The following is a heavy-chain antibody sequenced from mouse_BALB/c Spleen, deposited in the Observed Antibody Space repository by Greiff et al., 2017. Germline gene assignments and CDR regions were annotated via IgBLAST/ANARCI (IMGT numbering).Heavy chain of an antibody. Sequence: VQLQQPGAELVKPGASVKLSCKASGYTFTSYWMHWVKQRPGQGLEWIGEINPSNGRTNYNEKFKSKATLTVDKSSSTAYMQLSSLTSEDSAVYYCARKDGYYEGFAYWGQGTLVTVSA. J-gene: IGHJ3*01. V-gene: IGHV1S81*02. CDR1: GYTFTSYW. CDR3: ARKDGYYEGFAY. CDR2: INPSNGRT. D-gene: IGHD2-3*01.